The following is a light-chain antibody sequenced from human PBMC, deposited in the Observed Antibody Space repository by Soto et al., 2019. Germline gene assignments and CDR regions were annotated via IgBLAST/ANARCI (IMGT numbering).Light chain of an antibody. Sequence: QSALTQPASVSGSPGQSITISCTGTSSDVGGYNYVSWYQQHPGKAPKLLIYQVADRPSGVPDRFSGSKSESTASLTVSGLQAEDEAVYYCSSYTGSTNLVVFGGGTKLTVL. CDR1: SSDVGGYNY. CDR3: SSYTGSTNLVV. J-gene: IGLJ2*01. V-gene: IGLV2-8*01. CDR2: QVA.